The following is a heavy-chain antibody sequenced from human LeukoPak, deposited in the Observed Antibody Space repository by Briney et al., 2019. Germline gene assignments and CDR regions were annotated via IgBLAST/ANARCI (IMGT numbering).Heavy chain of an antibody. D-gene: IGHD1-1*01. CDR1: GFTFSDYS. Sequence: GGSLRLSCAASGFTFSDYSMNWVRQAPGKGLEWVSSISRSSRHVYYAGSVKGRFTIPRDNAKNSLYLQMNSLRAEDMAVYFCVRDLMGSGSTTAYLHHWGQGTLVTVSS. V-gene: IGHV3-21*01. CDR3: VRDLMGSGSTTAYLHH. CDR2: ISRSSRHV. J-gene: IGHJ1*01.